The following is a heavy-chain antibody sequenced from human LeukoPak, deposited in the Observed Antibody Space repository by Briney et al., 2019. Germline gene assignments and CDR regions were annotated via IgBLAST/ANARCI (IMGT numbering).Heavy chain of an antibody. D-gene: IGHD3-16*01. CDR1: GGSISSGGYS. J-gene: IGHJ5*02. CDR2: IYHSGST. V-gene: IGHV4-30-2*01. Sequence: PSETLSLTCAVSGGSISSGGYSWSWIRQPRGKGLECIGYIYHSGSTYYNPCLKRRVNISVDRPKNQFSLKLSSVTAADKAVYYCARVMGDYVSGFDHWGQGTLVTVSS. CDR3: ARVMGDYVSGFDH.